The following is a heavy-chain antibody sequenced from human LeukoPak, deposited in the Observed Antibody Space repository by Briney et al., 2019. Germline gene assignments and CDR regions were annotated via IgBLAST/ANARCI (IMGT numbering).Heavy chain of an antibody. V-gene: IGHV4-39*07. J-gene: IGHJ4*02. CDR3: ASNRRVVVIADY. D-gene: IGHD3-22*01. CDR2: IYYSGST. Sequence: SETLSLTCTVSGGSISSSSYYWGWIRQPPGKGLEWIGSIYYSGSTYYNPSLKSRVTISVDTSKNQFSLKLSSVTAADTAVYYCASNRRVVVIADYWGQGTLVTVSS. CDR1: GGSISSSSYY.